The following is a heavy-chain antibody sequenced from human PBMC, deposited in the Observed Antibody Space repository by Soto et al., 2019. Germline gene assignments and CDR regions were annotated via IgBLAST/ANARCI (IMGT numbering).Heavy chain of an antibody. CDR2: IWYDGSNK. J-gene: IGHJ6*03. Sequence: GGSVRLSCAASGFTFSSYGMHWVRQAPGKGLEWVAVIWYDGSNKYYADSVKGRFTISRDNSKNTLYLQMNSLRAEDTAVYYCAKGFLYYYYMDVWGKGTTVTVSS. CDR3: AKGFLYYYYMDV. V-gene: IGHV3-33*06. CDR1: GFTFSSYG. D-gene: IGHD2-21*01.